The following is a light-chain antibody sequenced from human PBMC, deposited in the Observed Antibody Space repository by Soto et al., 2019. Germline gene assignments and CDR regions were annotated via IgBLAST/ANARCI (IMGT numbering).Light chain of an antibody. J-gene: IGLJ2*01. CDR3: SSYTFTTTVV. CDR2: EVS. V-gene: IGLV2-14*01. Sequence: QSALTQPASVSGSPGQSITISCTGTSSDIGGYNYVSWYQHHPGKAPKLMIYEVSNRPSGVSNRFSGSKSANTASLTISGLQAEDEADYYCSSYTFTTTVVFGGGTKLTVL. CDR1: SSDIGGYNY.